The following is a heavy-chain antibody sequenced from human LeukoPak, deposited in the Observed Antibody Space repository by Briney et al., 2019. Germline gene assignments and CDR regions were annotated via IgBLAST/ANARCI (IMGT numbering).Heavy chain of an antibody. Sequence: GGSLRLSCAASGFTVSSNYMNWVRQAPGKGLEWIPYMSSSGATIFYAESVRGRYSISRDTAKNSLSLQMNSLRDEDTAVYHCTRAANSGSFRGYIDFWGQGTLVTVSS. D-gene: IGHD1-26*01. J-gene: IGHJ4*02. V-gene: IGHV3-48*02. CDR3: TRAANSGSFRGYIDF. CDR1: GFTVSSNY. CDR2: MSSSGATI.